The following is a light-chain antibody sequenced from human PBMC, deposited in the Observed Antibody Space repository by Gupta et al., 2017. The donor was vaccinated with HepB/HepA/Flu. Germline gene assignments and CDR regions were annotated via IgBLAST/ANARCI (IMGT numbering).Light chain of an antibody. Sequence: DIQMTDDPSSLSASVGDRVTITCRASPSISSYLNWYQQKPGKGPKLLIYAPSSLQSGVPSRFSGSGSGTEFTPTISSLQPEDFATYYCQQSYSTLPWTFGQGTKVEIK. CDR3: QQSYSTLPWT. J-gene: IGKJ1*01. V-gene: IGKV1-39*01. CDR1: PSISSY. CDR2: APS.